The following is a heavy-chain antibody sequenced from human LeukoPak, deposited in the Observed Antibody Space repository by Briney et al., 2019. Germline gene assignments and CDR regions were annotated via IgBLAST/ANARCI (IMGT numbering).Heavy chain of an antibody. CDR1: GGTFSSYA. V-gene: IGHV5-10-1*01. CDR2: IDPSDSYT. J-gene: IGHJ5*02. CDR3: ARHAGDWFDP. Sequence: KVSCKASGGTFSSYAISWVRQMPGKGLEWMGRIDPSDSYTNYSPSFQGHVTISADKSISTAYLQWSSLKASDTAMYYCARHAGDWFDPWGQGALVTVSS. D-gene: IGHD3-10*01.